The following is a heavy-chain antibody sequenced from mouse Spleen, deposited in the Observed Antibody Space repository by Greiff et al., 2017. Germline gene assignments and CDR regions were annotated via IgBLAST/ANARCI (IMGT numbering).Heavy chain of an antibody. Sequence: VQLQKSGPELVKPGASVKISCKASGYSFTGYYMNWVKQSPEKSLEWIGEINPSTGGTTYNQKFKAKATLTVDKSSSTAYMQLKSLTSEDSAVYYCARATVVDYWGQGTTLTVSS. CDR1: GYSFTGYY. V-gene: IGHV1-42*01. D-gene: IGHD1-1*01. CDR3: ARATVVDY. J-gene: IGHJ2*01. CDR2: INPSTGGT.